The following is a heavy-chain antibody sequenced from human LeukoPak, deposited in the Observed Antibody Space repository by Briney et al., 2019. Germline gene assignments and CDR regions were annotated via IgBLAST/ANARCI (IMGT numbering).Heavy chain of an antibody. V-gene: IGHV1-69*05. D-gene: IGHD3-22*01. CDR3: ARDEYYYDSSGYSVWFDP. J-gene: IGHJ5*02. CDR2: IIPIFGTA. CDR1: GGTFSSYA. Sequence: SVKVSCKASGGTFSSYAISWVRQAPGQGLEWMGGIIPIFGTADYAQKFQGRVTITTDESTSTAYMELSSLRSEDTAVYYCARDEYYYDSSGYSVWFDPWGQGTLVTVSS.